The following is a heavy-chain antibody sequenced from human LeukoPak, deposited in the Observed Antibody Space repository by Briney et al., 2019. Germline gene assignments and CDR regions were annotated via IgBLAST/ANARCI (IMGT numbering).Heavy chain of an antibody. CDR1: GFTFDDYA. J-gene: IGHJ4*02. CDR3: ARGIEQWLVPLDY. CDR2: ISWDGGGT. Sequence: GGSLRLSCAASGFTFDDYAMHWVRQAPGKGLEWVSLISWDGGGTYYADTVKGRFTISRDNSKNSLYLQMNSLRAEDTALYYCARGIEQWLVPLDYWGQGTLVTVSS. V-gene: IGHV3-43D*03. D-gene: IGHD6-19*01.